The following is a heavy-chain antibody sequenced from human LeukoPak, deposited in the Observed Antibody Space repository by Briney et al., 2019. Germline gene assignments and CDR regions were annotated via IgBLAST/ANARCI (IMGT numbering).Heavy chain of an antibody. CDR1: GGSISSYY. V-gene: IGHV4-59*01. Sequence: PSETLSLTCTVSGGSISSYYWSWIRQPPGKGLEWIGYIYYSGSTNYNPSLKSRVTISVDTSKNQFSLKLSSVTAADTAVYYCAVIAAAGTPFDYWGQGTLVTVSS. CDR2: IYYSGST. CDR3: AVIAAAGTPFDY. D-gene: IGHD6-13*01. J-gene: IGHJ4*02.